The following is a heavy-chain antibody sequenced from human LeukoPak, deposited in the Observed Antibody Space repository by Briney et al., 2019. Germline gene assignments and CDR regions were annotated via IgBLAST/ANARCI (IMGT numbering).Heavy chain of an antibody. J-gene: IGHJ5*02. Sequence: GGSLRLSCAVSGFTFSSYGMHWVRQAPGKGLEWVAVISFDGSNTQYADSVKGRFTISRDNSKNTLYLQMNTLRAEDTAVYYCARGNWFDPWGQGTLVTVSS. V-gene: IGHV3-30*03. CDR1: GFTFSSYG. CDR3: ARGNWFDP. CDR2: ISFDGSNT.